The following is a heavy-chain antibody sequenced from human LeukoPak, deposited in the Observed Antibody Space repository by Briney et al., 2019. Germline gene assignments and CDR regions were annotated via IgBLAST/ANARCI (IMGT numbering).Heavy chain of an antibody. V-gene: IGHV3-23*01. CDR1: GFTFSSYA. D-gene: IGHD3-22*01. CDR2: ISGSSATT. CDR3: AKSVSSGDYDSTGYSFDY. J-gene: IGHJ4*02. Sequence: GGSLRLSCAASGFTFSSYAMSWVRQAPGKGLEWVSAISGSSATTYYADSVKGRFTISRDNSNNTLHLQMNSLRAEDTAVYYCAKSVSSGDYDSTGYSFDYWGQGTPVTVSS.